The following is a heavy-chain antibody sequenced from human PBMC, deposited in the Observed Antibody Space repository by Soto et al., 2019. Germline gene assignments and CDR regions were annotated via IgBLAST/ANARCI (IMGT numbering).Heavy chain of an antibody. CDR1: GFKFSNYA. CDR3: AKDRRAGGNSAFYFDF. Sequence: GGSLRLSCAASGFKFSNYAMSWVRQASGKGLEWVSLISATGGGTYYADSVKGRFTISRDNSHNTLYLKVHSLTAEDTAVYYCAKDRRAGGNSAFYFDFWGQGAQVTVSS. CDR2: ISATGGGT. V-gene: IGHV3-23*01. J-gene: IGHJ4*02. D-gene: IGHD3-16*01.